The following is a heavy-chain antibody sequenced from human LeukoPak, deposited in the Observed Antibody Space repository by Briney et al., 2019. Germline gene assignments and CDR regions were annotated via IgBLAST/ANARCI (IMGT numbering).Heavy chain of an antibody. J-gene: IGHJ4*02. V-gene: IGHV3-23*01. Sequence: PGGSLRLSCAASGFTFSSYAMSWVRQAPGKGLEWVSAISGSGGSTYYADSVKGRFTISRDNSKNTLYLQTNSLRAEDTAVYYCAKDVWYYYDSSGDYFDYWGQGTLVTVSS. D-gene: IGHD3-22*01. CDR2: ISGSGGST. CDR3: AKDVWYYYDSSGDYFDY. CDR1: GFTFSSYA.